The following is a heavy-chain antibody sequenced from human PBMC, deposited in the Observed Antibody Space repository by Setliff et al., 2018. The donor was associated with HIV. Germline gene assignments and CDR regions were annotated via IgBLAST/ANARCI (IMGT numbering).Heavy chain of an antibody. V-gene: IGHV4-59*11. CDR1: GGSISSHY. Sequence: SETLSLTCTVSGGSISSHYWSWIRQPPGKGLEWIGSIYYSGSTYYNPSLKSRVTISVDTSKNQFSLKLSSVTAADTAVYYCARTAQSLWFGEKNHAFDIWGQGTMVTVS. D-gene: IGHD3-10*01. J-gene: IGHJ3*02. CDR3: ARTAQSLWFGEKNHAFDI. CDR2: IYYSGST.